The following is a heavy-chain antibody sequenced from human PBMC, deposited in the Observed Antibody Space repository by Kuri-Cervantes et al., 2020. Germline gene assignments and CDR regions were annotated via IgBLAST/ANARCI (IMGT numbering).Heavy chain of an antibody. CDR2: IKQDGSEK. CDR1: GFTFSSYW. CDR3: AKDRSIAAAEGFDY. J-gene: IGHJ4*02. Sequence: GGSLRLSCAASGFTFSSYWMSWVRQAPGKGLEWVANIKQDGSEKYYVDSVKGRFTISRDNAKNSLYLQMNSLRAEDTALYYCAKDRSIAAAEGFDYWGQGTLVTVSS. V-gene: IGHV3-7*03. D-gene: IGHD6-13*01.